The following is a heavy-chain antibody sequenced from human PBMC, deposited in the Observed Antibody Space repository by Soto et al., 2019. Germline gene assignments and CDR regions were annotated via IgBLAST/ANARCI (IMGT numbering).Heavy chain of an antibody. V-gene: IGHV4-31*03. CDR3: ARAKQQLVRLYYYYYYMDV. Sequence: SETLSLTCTVSGGSISSGGYYWSWIRQHPGKGLEWIGYIYYSGSTYYNPSLKSRVTISVDTSKNQFSLKLSSVTAADTAVYYCARAKQQLVRLYYYYYYMDVWGKGTTVTVSS. CDR2: IYYSGST. J-gene: IGHJ6*03. CDR1: GGSISSGGYY. D-gene: IGHD6-13*01.